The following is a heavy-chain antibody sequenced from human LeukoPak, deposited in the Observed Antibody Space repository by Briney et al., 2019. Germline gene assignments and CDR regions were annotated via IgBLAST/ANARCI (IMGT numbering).Heavy chain of an antibody. CDR2: MNTNSGNT. Sequence: ASVEVSCKASGYTFTSYDINWVRQATGQGLEWMGWMNTNSGNTGYAQTFQGRVTMTRNTSISTAYMELSSLRSEDTAVYYCARERSYPTDYYYYGMDVWGQGTTVTVSS. CDR1: GYTFTSYD. J-gene: IGHJ6*02. V-gene: IGHV1-8*01. D-gene: IGHD3-16*02. CDR3: ARERSYPTDYYYYGMDV.